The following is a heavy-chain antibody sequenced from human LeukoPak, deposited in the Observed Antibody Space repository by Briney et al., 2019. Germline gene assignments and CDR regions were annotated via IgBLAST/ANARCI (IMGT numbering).Heavy chain of an antibody. CDR1: GYIFTTYG. Sequence: GASVKVSCKASGYIFTTYGISWVRQARGQGLEWMGWISGYDDDTNYAQKLQGRVTMTTDTSTSTAYMELRSLTSDDTAVYYCARDHGFSGGSYFDTFDIWGRGTMVTVSS. CDR3: ARDHGFSGGSYFDTFDI. J-gene: IGHJ3*02. CDR2: ISGYDDDT. D-gene: IGHD1-26*01. V-gene: IGHV1-18*01.